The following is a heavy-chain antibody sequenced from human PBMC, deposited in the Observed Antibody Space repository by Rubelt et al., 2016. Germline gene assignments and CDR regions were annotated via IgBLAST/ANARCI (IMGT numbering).Heavy chain of an antibody. J-gene: IGHJ4*02. D-gene: IGHD6-19*01. CDR3: AKGGYSSGWYFRYFDS. CDR2: ISGSGGST. V-gene: IGHV3-23*01. Sequence: GGSLRLSCEASGFTFSSYAMSWVRQAPGKGLKWVSAISGSGGSTYYADSVKGRFTISRDNSKNTLYLQRNRLRAEDTAVYYCAKGGYSSGWYFRYFDSWGQGTLVTVSS. CDR1: GFTFSSYA.